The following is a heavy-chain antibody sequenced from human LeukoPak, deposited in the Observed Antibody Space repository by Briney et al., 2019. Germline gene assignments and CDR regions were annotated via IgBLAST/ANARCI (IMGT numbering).Heavy chain of an antibody. CDR3: AREILEPGKTHEY. Sequence: SQTLSLTCAISGDSVSRNTAGWNWIRQSPSRGLEWLGRTYYRSKWYSDFAPSVRNRITINPDTSKNQFSLQLNSVTPEDTAVYYCAREILEPGKTHEYWGQGTLVTVSS. V-gene: IGHV6-1*01. CDR2: TYYRSKWYS. J-gene: IGHJ4*02. CDR1: GDSVSRNTAG. D-gene: IGHD1-1*01.